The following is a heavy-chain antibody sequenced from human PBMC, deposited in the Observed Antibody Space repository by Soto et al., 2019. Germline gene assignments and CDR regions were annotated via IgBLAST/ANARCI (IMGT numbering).Heavy chain of an antibody. J-gene: IGHJ5*02. CDR3: AKDGLLWFGESFWFDP. CDR2: ISGSGGST. D-gene: IGHD3-10*01. CDR1: GFTFSSYA. Sequence: EVQLLESGGGLVQPGGSLRLSCAASGFTFSSYAMSWVRQAPGKGLEWVSAISGSGGSTYYADSVKGRFTISRDNSKNTLYLQMNSLRAEDTAVYYCAKDGLLWFGESFWFDPWGQGTLVTVSS. V-gene: IGHV3-23*01.